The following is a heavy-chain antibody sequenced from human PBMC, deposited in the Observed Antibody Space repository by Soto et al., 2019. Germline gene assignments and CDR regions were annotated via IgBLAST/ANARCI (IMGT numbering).Heavy chain of an antibody. CDR1: GASISDYF. V-gene: IGHV4-59*01. CDR2: FYYGETT. CDR3: ARGTYCGSDCYWTLDY. D-gene: IGHD2-21*02. J-gene: IGHJ4*02. Sequence: SETLRLTCTVAGASISDYFWTWIRQPPGKGLEWIGYFYYGETTNKKSSLNSRFTVSVDTSKSQFSLKVTSVTTADTAVYYCARGTYCGSDCYWTLDYWGQGKMVT.